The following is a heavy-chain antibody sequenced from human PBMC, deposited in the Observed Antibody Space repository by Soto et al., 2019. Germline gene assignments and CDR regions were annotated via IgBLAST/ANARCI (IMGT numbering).Heavy chain of an antibody. CDR1: GYTFTGYY. V-gene: IGHV1-2*04. CDR3: ARMNYDILTGYYRGGFDY. Sequence: QVQLVQSGAEVKKPGASVKVSCKASGYTFTGYYMHWVRQAPGQGLEWMGWINPNSGGTNYAQKFQGWVTMTRDTSISTACMELGRLRSDDTAVYYCARMNYDILTGYYRGGFDYWGQGTLVTVSS. J-gene: IGHJ4*02. CDR2: INPNSGGT. D-gene: IGHD3-9*01.